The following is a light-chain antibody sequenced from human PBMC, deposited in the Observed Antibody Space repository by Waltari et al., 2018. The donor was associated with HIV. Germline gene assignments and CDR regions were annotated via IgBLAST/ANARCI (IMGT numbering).Light chain of an antibody. CDR3: CSYADTYFVL. CDR1: RSDVGAYTH. V-gene: IGLV2-11*01. J-gene: IGLJ2*01. CDR2: DVK. Sequence: QSALTQPRSVSGSPGQSVTISCTGTRSDVGAYTHVPWYQPHPNKGPKLLIYDVKKRPSGVPDRFSGSKSGNTASLTISGLQAEDEADYYCCSYADTYFVLFGGRTKLTVL.